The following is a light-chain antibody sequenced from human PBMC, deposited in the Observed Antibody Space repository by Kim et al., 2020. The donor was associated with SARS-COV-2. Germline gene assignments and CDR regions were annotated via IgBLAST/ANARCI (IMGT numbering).Light chain of an antibody. Sequence: ATFNCKSSESILSRYKNRNNLAWYQQKPGQPPKLLVYWASTRESGVPDRFSGSGSGTDFTLTISSLQAEDVAVYYCQQYYRTPPTFGGGTKVDIK. J-gene: IGKJ4*01. V-gene: IGKV4-1*01. CDR3: QQYYRTPPT. CDR1: ESILSRYKNRNN. CDR2: WAS.